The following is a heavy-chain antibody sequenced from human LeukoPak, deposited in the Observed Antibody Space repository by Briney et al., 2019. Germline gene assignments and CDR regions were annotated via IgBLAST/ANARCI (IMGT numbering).Heavy chain of an antibody. D-gene: IGHD3-3*01. V-gene: IGHV4-39*01. CDR3: ARNTYYDFWSETEAYFDY. CDR1: GGSISSSSYY. Sequence: SETLSLTCTVSGGSISSSSYYWGWIRQPPGKGLEWIGSIYYSGSTYYNPSLKSRVTISVDTSKNQFSLKLSSVTAADTAVYYCARNTYYDFWSETEAYFDYWGQGTLVTASS. CDR2: IYYSGST. J-gene: IGHJ4*02.